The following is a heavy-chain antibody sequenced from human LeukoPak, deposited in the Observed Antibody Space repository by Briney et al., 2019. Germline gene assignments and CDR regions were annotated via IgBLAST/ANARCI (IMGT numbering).Heavy chain of an antibody. CDR1: GGSFSGYY. CDR2: INHSGST. D-gene: IGHD6-13*01. CDR3: ARGEFSSSRNFDY. V-gene: IGHV4-34*01. J-gene: IGHJ4*02. Sequence: PSETLSLTCAVYGGSFSGYYWSWIRQPPGKGLEWIGEINHSGSTNYNPSLKGRVTISVDTSKNQFSLKLSSVTAADTAVYYCARGEFSSSRNFDYWGQGTLVTVSS.